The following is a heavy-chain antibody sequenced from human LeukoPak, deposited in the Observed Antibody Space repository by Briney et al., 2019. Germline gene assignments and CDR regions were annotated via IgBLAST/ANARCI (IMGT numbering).Heavy chain of an antibody. Sequence: GGSLRLSCAASGFTFSRYWMSWVRQVPGKGLEWVSSISSSSSYIYYADSVKGRFTISRDNAKNSLYLQMNSLRAEDTAMYYCARGSFGEFDYWGQGTLVTVSS. CDR2: ISSSSSYI. CDR3: ARGSFGEFDY. D-gene: IGHD3-10*01. V-gene: IGHV3-21*01. CDR1: GFTFSRYW. J-gene: IGHJ4*02.